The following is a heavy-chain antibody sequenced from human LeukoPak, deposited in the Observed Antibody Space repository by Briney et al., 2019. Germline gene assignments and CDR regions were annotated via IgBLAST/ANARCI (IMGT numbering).Heavy chain of an antibody. J-gene: IGHJ6*03. CDR1: GGTFSSYA. Sequence: SVKVSCKASGGTFSSYAISWVRQAPGQGLEWMGGIIPIFGTANYAQKFQGRVTITADESTSTAYMELSSLRSEDTAVYYCARGGAAAGYYYYYYMDVRGKGTTVTVSS. CDR3: ARGGAAAGYYYYYYMDV. CDR2: IIPIFGTA. D-gene: IGHD6-13*01. V-gene: IGHV1-69*13.